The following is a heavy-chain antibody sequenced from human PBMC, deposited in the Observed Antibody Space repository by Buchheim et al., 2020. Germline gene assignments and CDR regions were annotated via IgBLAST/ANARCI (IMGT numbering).Heavy chain of an antibody. CDR2: IYTSGST. V-gene: IGHV4-61*02. CDR3: ARGRHGSGSYWNWFDP. J-gene: IGHJ5*02. D-gene: IGHD3-10*01. Sequence: QVQLQESGPGLVKPSQTLSLTCTVSGGSISSGSYYWSWIRQPAGKGLEWIGRIYTSGSTNYNPSLKSRVTISVDTSKNQFSLKLSSVTAADTAVYYCARGRHGSGSYWNWFDPWGQGTL. CDR1: GGSISSGSYY.